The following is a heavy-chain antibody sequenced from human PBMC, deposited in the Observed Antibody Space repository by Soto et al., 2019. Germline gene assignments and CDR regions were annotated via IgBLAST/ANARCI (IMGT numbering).Heavy chain of an antibody. J-gene: IGHJ4*02. V-gene: IGHV3-23*01. CDR2: ISGSGGST. D-gene: IGHD2-15*01. CDR1: GFTFSSYA. CDR3: AKDDGCSGGSCYPTYFDY. Sequence: EVQLLESGGGLVQPGGSLRLSCAASGFTFSSYAMSWVRQAPGKGLEWVSAISGSGGSTYYADSVKGRFTISRANSKNTLYLQMNSLRAEDTAVYYCAKDDGCSGGSCYPTYFDYWGQGTLVTVSS.